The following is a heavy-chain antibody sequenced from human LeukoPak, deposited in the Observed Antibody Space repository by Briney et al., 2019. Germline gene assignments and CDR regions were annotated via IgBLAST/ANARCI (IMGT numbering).Heavy chain of an antibody. CDR2: IYHSGST. CDR1: GYSISSGYY. J-gene: IGHJ4*02. V-gene: IGHV4-38-2*02. D-gene: IGHD2-21*01. Sequence: PSETLSLTCTVSGYSISSGYYWGWIRQPPGKGLEWIGSIYHSGSTYYNPSLKSRVTISVDTSKNQFSLKLSSVTAADTAVYYCARALRAFCGYWGQGTLVTVSS. CDR3: ARALRAFCGY.